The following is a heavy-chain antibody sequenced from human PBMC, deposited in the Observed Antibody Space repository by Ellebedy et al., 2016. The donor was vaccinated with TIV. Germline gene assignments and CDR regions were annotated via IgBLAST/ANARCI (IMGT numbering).Heavy chain of an antibody. CDR2: ISWDSGSI. D-gene: IGHD2-15*01. J-gene: IGHJ4*02. CDR1: GFMFDDYA. V-gene: IGHV3-9*01. Sequence: SLKISXAASGFMFDDYAMHWVRQAPGKGLEWVSGISWDSGSILYGDSVKGRFTISRDNAKNSLYLQVNSLRAEDTAMYYCAKGRDFGGSWNFDYWGQGTLVTGSS. CDR3: AKGRDFGGSWNFDY.